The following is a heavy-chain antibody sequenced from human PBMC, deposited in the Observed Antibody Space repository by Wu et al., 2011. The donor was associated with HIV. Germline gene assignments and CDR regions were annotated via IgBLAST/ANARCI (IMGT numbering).Heavy chain of an antibody. D-gene: IGHD1-1*01. V-gene: IGHV1-2*02. CDR1: GYTFSDYY. Sequence: QVQLVQSGAEVKKPGASVKVSCKASGYTFSDYYMHWVRQAPGQGLEWMGWINPNSGGTNYAQKFQGRVTMTRDTSISTAYMELSRLRSDDTAVYYCARRNDAFGEAFDIWGQGTMVTVSS. CDR3: ARRNDAFGEAFDI. J-gene: IGHJ3*02. CDR2: INPNSGGT.